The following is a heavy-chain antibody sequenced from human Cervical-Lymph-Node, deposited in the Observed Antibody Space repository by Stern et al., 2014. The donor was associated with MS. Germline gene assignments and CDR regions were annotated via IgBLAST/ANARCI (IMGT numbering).Heavy chain of an antibody. CDR1: GLSLGTDLIR. V-gene: IGHV2-70*04. J-gene: IGHJ5*02. D-gene: IGHD6-19*01. CDR3: ARMGTVPGAHWFGP. CDR2: LDLDADT. Sequence: ESGPALVKPTQTLTLTCTFSGLSLGTDLIRVSWIRQPPGKDLKWLASLDLDADTFFPTSLKPRHHTSTDTTNNQVCLYMTNMDPVDTGTYYCARMGTVPGAHWFGPWGQGILVTVSS.